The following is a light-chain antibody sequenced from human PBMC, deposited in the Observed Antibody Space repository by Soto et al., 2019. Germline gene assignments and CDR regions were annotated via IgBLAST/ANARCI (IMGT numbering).Light chain of an antibody. Sequence: DIQMTQSPSSLSASVGDRVTITCRASQSISSWVAWYQQKPGKGPKLLIYKVSHLESGVPSRFSGSGPGTEFTLTISSLQPGDFATYYCQHYNTYPWTFGHGTKVDI. V-gene: IGKV1-5*03. CDR2: KVS. CDR3: QHYNTYPWT. J-gene: IGKJ1*01. CDR1: QSISSW.